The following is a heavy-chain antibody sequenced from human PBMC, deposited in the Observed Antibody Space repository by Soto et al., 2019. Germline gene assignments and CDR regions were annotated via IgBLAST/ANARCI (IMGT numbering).Heavy chain of an antibody. Sequence: QITLKESGPTLMRPTQTLTLTCTCSGFSLTTNGVGVGWIRQPPGKALEWLALIYWDDDKRYSPSLKSRLTVTMDTSKNQVVLTMTNMDPVDTGTYYCAHSVYFEDWGPGTQVTVSS. J-gene: IGHJ4*02. CDR2: IYWDDDK. CDR3: AHSVYFED. D-gene: IGHD1-20*01. V-gene: IGHV2-5*02. CDR1: GFSLTTNGVG.